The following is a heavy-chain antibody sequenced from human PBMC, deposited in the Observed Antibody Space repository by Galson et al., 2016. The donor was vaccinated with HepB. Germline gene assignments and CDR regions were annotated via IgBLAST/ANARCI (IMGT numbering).Heavy chain of an antibody. CDR3: ARQKESREYGGNSPDY. D-gene: IGHD4-23*01. CDR2: VDLGDGAK. J-gene: IGHJ4*02. Sequence: SLRLSCAASGFTFSAYWMPWVRQAPGKGLEWVANVDLGDGAKYYVNSVAGRFTISRNNARNSLYLQMNSLRAEDTALYYCARQKESREYGGNSPDYWGQGTQVIVSS. CDR1: GFTFSAYW. V-gene: IGHV3-7*01.